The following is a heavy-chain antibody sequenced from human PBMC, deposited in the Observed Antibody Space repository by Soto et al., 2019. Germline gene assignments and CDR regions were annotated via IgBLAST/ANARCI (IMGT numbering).Heavy chain of an antibody. CDR1: GGTFSSSA. CDR2: IIPIFGTA. CDR3: ARARAIGDCIDY. J-gene: IGHJ4*02. V-gene: IGHV1-69*13. D-gene: IGHD2-21*02. Sequence: ASVKVSCKASGGTFSSSAISWVRQAPGQGLEWMGGIIPIFGTANYAQKFQGRVTITADESTSTAYMELSSLRSEDTAVYYCARARAIGDCIDYWGQGTLVTVSS.